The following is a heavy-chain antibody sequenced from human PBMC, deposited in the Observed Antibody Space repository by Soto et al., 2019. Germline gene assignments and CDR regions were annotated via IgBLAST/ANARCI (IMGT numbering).Heavy chain of an antibody. J-gene: IGHJ5*02. CDR1: GGTFSSYA. CDR3: ARGGSGWKALNWFDP. CDR2: IIPIFGTA. Sequence: SVKVSCKASGGTFSSYAISWVRQAPGQGLEWMGGIIPIFGTANYAQKFQGRVTITADESTSTAYMELNAVTAADTAIYYCARGGSGWKALNWFDPWGQGIMVTVSS. V-gene: IGHV1-69*13. D-gene: IGHD6-19*01.